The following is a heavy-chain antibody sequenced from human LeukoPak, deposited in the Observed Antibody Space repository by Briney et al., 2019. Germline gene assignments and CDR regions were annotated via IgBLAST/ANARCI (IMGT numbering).Heavy chain of an antibody. CDR1: GYTFTSYD. CDR2: MNPNSGNT. CDR3: ARVRYYYGSGSYYDRRNYYYYGMDV. D-gene: IGHD3-10*01. J-gene: IGHJ6*02. Sequence: ASVKVSCKASGYTFTSYDINWVRQATGQGLEWMEWMNPNSGNTGYAQKFQGRVTMTRNTSISTAYMELSSLRSEDAAVYYCARVRYYYGSGSYYDRRNYYYYGMDVWGQGTTVTVSS. V-gene: IGHV1-8*01.